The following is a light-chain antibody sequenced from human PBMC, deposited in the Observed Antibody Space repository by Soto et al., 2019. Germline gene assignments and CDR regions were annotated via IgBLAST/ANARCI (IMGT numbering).Light chain of an antibody. Sequence: QSALTQPRSVSGSPGQSVTISCTGTSSDVGGYNYVSWYQQHPGKAPKLMIYDVSKRPSGVPDRFSGSKSGNTASLTISGLQAVDEADYYCCSYAGSDVVFGGGTKLTVL. J-gene: IGLJ2*01. V-gene: IGLV2-11*01. CDR3: CSYAGSDVV. CDR2: DVS. CDR1: SSDVGGYNY.